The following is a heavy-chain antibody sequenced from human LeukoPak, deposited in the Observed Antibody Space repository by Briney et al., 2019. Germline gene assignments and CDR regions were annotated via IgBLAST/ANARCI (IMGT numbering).Heavy chain of an antibody. CDR1: GGSISSSSYY. Sequence: SETPSLTCTVSGGSISSSSYYWGWIRQPPGKGLEWIGSIYYTGSTYYNPSLKSRVTISVDTSKNQFSLKLSSVTAADTAVYYCVSYDFWSGYSFDYWGQGTLVTVSS. J-gene: IGHJ4*02. V-gene: IGHV4-39*07. D-gene: IGHD3-3*01. CDR3: VSYDFWSGYSFDY. CDR2: IYYTGST.